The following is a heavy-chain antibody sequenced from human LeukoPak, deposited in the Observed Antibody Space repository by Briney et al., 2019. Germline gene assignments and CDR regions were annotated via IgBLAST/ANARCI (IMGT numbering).Heavy chain of an antibody. CDR1: GGSISSYY. V-gene: IGHV4-59*08. D-gene: IGHD6-13*01. J-gene: IGHJ5*02. CDR2: IYHSGST. Sequence: PAETLSLTCTVSGGSISSYYWSRIRQPPGKGLEWIGSIYHSGSTSYNPSLKSRLTISVDTSKNQFSLKLNFVTAADTAMYYCARMFRSSWYINWFDPWGQGTLVTVSS. CDR3: ARMFRSSWYINWFDP.